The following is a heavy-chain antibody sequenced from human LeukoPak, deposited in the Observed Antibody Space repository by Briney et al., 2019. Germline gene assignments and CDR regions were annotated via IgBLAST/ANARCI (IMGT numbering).Heavy chain of an antibody. CDR3: ASVGSRIMAQYYYYGMDV. Sequence: PETLSLTCAVYGGSFSGYYWSWIRQPPGKGLEWIGEINHSGSTNYNPSLKSRVTISVDTSKNQFSLKLSSVTAADTAVYYCASVGSRIMAQYYYYGMDVWGQGTTVTVSS. CDR1: GGSFSGYY. D-gene: IGHD3-16*01. CDR2: INHSGST. V-gene: IGHV4-34*01. J-gene: IGHJ6*02.